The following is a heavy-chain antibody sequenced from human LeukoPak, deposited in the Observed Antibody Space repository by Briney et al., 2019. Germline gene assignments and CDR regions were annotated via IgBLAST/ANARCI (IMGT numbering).Heavy chain of an antibody. CDR1: GFTFSSYA. J-gene: IGHJ4*02. CDR2: ISYDGSNK. V-gene: IGHV3-30-3*01. D-gene: IGHD6-13*01. Sequence: LPGGSLRLSCAASGFTFSSYAMHWVRQAPGKGLEWVAVISYDGSNKYYADSVKGRFTISRDNSKNTLYLQMNSLRAEDAAVYYCARDRGIAAAGTHLFDYWGQGTLVTVSS. CDR3: ARDRGIAAAGTHLFDY.